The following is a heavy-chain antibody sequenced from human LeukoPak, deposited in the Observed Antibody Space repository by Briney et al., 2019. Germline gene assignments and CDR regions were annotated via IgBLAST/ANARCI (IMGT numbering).Heavy chain of an antibody. CDR3: ARVGIAAAGDY. V-gene: IGHV1-8*02. J-gene: IGHJ4*02. Sequence: GASVKVSCKASGYTFTNYGISWVRQAPGQGLEWMGWMNPNSGNTGYAQKFQGRVTMTRNTSISTAYMELSSLRSEDTAVYYCARVGIAAAGDYWGQGTLVTVSS. CDR2: MNPNSGNT. D-gene: IGHD6-13*01. CDR1: GYTFTNYG.